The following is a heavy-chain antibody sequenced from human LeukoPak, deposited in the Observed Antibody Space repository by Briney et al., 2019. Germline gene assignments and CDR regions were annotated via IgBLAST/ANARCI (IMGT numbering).Heavy chain of an antibody. J-gene: IGHJ3*02. D-gene: IGHD2-15*01. CDR3: AHTVTYSLGDAFDI. Sequence: SGPTLVKPTQTLTLTCTFSGFSLSTSGVGVGWFRQPPRKALEWLALIYWDDAKRYSPSLKNRLTITQDTSNKQVVLTMTNMDPVDTATYYCAHTVTYSLGDAFDIWGQGTMVTVYS. CDR1: GFSLSTSGVG. CDR2: IYWDDAK. V-gene: IGHV2-5*02.